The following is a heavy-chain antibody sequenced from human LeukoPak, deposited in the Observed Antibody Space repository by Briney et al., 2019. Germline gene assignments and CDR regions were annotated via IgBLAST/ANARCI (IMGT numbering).Heavy chain of an antibody. V-gene: IGHV4-34*01. D-gene: IGHD6-13*01. CDR3: ARDRVSSSWSPDPYYYGMDV. CDR2: INHSGNT. Sequence: PSETLSLTCAVYGGSFSGYYWTWIRQPPGKGLEWIGEINHSGNTNYNPSLKSRVTMSVDTSKNQFSLKLSSVTAEDTAVYYCARDRVSSSWSPDPYYYGMDVWGQGTTVTVSS. CDR1: GGSFSGYY. J-gene: IGHJ6*02.